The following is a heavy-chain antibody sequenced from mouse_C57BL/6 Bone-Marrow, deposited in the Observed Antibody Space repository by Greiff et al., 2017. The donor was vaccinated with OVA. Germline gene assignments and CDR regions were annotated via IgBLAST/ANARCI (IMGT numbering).Heavy chain of an antibody. Sequence: VQLQQSGPELVKPGASVKISCKASGYSFTGYYMNWVKQSPEKSLEWIGEINPSTGGTTYNQKFKAKATLTVDKSSSTAYMQLKSLTSEDSAVYYCARRGGYDYAWFAYWGQGTLVTVSA. J-gene: IGHJ3*01. V-gene: IGHV1-42*01. D-gene: IGHD2-4*01. CDR3: ARRGGYDYAWFAY. CDR1: GYSFTGYY. CDR2: INPSTGGT.